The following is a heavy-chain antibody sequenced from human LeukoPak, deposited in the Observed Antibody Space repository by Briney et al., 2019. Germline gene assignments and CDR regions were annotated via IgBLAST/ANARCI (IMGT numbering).Heavy chain of an antibody. CDR1: GYTFTGSY. D-gene: IGHD1-1*01. CDR3: ARAEGWERPLDY. Sequence: ASVKVSCKASGYTFTGSYMYWLRAAPGQGLEWMGWIIPNSGGTKYAQKFQGRVDMTRDTSINTAYMELSRLTSDDTAVYYCARAEGWERPLDYWGQGTLVTVSS. CDR2: IIPNSGGT. V-gene: IGHV1-2*02. J-gene: IGHJ4*02.